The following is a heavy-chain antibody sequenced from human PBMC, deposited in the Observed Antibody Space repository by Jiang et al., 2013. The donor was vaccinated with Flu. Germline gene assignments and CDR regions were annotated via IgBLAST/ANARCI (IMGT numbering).Heavy chain of an antibody. D-gene: IGHD5-18*01. Sequence: GTFSSYAISWVRQAPGQGLEWMGGIIPIFGTANYAQKFQGRVTITADESTSTAYMELSSLRSEDTAVYYCAREVFSMDSYYFDYWGQGTLVTVSS. CDR3: AREVFSMDSYYFDY. CDR2: IIPIFGTA. V-gene: IGHV1-69*01. CDR1: GTFSSYA. J-gene: IGHJ4*02.